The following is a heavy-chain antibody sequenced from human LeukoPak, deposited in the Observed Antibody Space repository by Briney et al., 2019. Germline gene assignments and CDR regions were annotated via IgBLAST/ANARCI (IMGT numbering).Heavy chain of an antibody. J-gene: IGHJ4*02. Sequence: GGSLRLSCEASGFTFGAYAMSWVRQAPGKGLEWVSFISGDGGTTFYADSVKGRFTISRVNSQSTLYLQVRSLTAEDTALYYCAKQAAIKSGAFDSWGQGTLVTVSS. D-gene: IGHD2-2*01. V-gene: IGHV3-23*01. CDR3: AKQAAIKSGAFDS. CDR1: GFTFGAYA. CDR2: ISGDGGTT.